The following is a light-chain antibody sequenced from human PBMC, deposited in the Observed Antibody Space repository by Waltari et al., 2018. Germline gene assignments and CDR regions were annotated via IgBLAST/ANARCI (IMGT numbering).Light chain of an antibody. V-gene: IGLV2-23*02. CDR1: SRDIGSYNV. CDR3: SSYAGSVV. J-gene: IGLJ3*02. Sequence: QSALPQPASVSGSRGQSLTISCTGSSRDIGSYNVVSWYQHHPGKAPKLLIYGVNNRPSGVSNRFSGSKSGNTASLTISGLQAEDEADYYCSSYAGSVVFGGGTKLTVL. CDR2: GVN.